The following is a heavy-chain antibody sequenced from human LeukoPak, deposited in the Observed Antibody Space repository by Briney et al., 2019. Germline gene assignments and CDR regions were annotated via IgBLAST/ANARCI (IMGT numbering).Heavy chain of an antibody. CDR3: AREPKDSRGAFDI. CDR2: ISSSGSTI. V-gene: IGHV3-48*03. J-gene: IGHJ3*02. Sequence: QAGGSLRLSCAASGFTFSSYEMNWVRQAPGKGLEWVSYISSSGSTIYYADSVKGRFTISRDNAKNSLYLQMNSLRAEDTAVYHCAREPKDSRGAFDIWGQGTMVTVSS. D-gene: IGHD3/OR15-3a*01. CDR1: GFTFSSYE.